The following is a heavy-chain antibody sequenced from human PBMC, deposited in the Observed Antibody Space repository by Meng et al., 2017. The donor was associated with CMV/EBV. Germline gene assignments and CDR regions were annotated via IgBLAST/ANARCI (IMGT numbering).Heavy chain of an antibody. CDR3: ARIFCTTTDCYYDY. D-gene: IGHD2-8*01. CDR1: GFTFNSYS. CDR2: ISSSSSTI. J-gene: IGHJ4*02. V-gene: IGHV3-48*04. Sequence: GESLKISCAASGFTFNSYSMNWVRQAPGKGLEWVSYISSSSSTIYYADSVKGRFTISRNNAKNSLYLQMNSLRAEDTAVYYCARIFCTTTDCYYDYWGRGTLVTVSS.